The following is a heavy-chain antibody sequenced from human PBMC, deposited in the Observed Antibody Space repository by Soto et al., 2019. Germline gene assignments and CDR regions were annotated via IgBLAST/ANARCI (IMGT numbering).Heavy chain of an antibody. D-gene: IGHD3-16*01. V-gene: IGHV1-69*02. J-gene: IGHJ6*03. CDR1: GGTFSSYT. CDR2: IIPILGIA. CDR3: ARVGGNVDYYYYYVDV. Sequence: SVKVSCKASGGTFSSYTISWVRQAPGQGLEWMGRIIPILGIANYAQKFQGRVTITADKSTSTAYMELSSLRSEDTAVYYCARVGGNVDYYYYYVDVWGKGTTVTVSS.